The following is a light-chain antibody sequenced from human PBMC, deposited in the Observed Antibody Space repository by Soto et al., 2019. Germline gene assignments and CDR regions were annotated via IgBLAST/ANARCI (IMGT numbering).Light chain of an antibody. Sequence: QYLLTQPPSASGSPGQSVTISCAGTSSDVGGYNYVSWYQQYPGKVPKLMIYEVSELPSGVPDRFSGSKSGNTAFLTVSGLQAEDEADYYCLSYADTAYVFGTGTKVTVL. CDR2: EVS. CDR1: SSDVGGYNY. J-gene: IGLJ1*01. V-gene: IGLV2-8*01. CDR3: LSYADTAYV.